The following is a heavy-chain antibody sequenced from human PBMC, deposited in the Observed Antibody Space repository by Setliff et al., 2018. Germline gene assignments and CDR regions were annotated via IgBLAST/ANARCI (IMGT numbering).Heavy chain of an antibody. Sequence: SETLSLTCTVSGGSISNYYWSWIRQPPGKGLEWIGYIYYSGSTNYNPSLKSRVTISVDTSKNQFSLKLSSVTAADTAVYYCAREKGVYTYYFDYWGQGTLVTVSS. CDR3: AREKGVYTYYFDY. CDR2: IYYSGST. D-gene: IGHD3-10*01. V-gene: IGHV4-59*01. J-gene: IGHJ4*02. CDR1: GGSISNYY.